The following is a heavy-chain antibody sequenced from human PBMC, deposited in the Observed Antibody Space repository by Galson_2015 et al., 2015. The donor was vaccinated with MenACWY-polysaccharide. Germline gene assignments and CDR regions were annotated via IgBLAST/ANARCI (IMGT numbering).Heavy chain of an antibody. V-gene: IGHV5-51*01. Sequence: QSGAEVKKPGEFLKISCKGSGYDFTTYWIAWVRQMPGKGLEWMGIIYPGDSDSTYSPSFQGQVTFSVDKSITTAYLQWASLKASDTAIYYCARLTGPYSYYFYYMDVWGKGTT. D-gene: IGHD3-9*01. J-gene: IGHJ6*03. CDR3: ARLTGPYSYYFYYMDV. CDR2: IYPGDSDS. CDR1: GYDFTTYW.